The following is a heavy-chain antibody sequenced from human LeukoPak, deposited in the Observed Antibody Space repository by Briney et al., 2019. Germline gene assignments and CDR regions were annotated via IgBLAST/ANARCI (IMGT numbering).Heavy chain of an antibody. J-gene: IGHJ6*02. D-gene: IGHD3-10*01. CDR1: EFTSSSYN. CDR2: ISRSSIYI. CDR3: ARDSGDGAGSYYPYGMDV. Sequence: GGSLRLSCAASEFTSSSYNMNWVRQAPGKGLEWVSSISRSSIYIYYADSVKGPFTISRDNAENSLYLQMNSLRAEDTAVYYCARDSGDGAGSYYPYGMDVWGQGTTVTVSS. V-gene: IGHV3-21*01.